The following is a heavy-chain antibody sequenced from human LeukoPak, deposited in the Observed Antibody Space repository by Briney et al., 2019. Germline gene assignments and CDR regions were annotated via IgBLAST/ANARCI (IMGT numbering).Heavy chain of an antibody. V-gene: IGHV3-74*01. CDR3: ARDVAAGFGYMDV. CDR2: IKSDGSST. CDR1: GFSFSSYW. D-gene: IGHD2-21*01. J-gene: IGHJ6*03. Sequence: GGSLRLSCAASGFSFSSYWMHWVRRGPGKGLVWVSRIKSDGSSTSYADSVKGRFTISRDNAKNTLYLQMNSLRAEDTAVYYCARDVAAGFGYMDVWGKGTTVTVSS.